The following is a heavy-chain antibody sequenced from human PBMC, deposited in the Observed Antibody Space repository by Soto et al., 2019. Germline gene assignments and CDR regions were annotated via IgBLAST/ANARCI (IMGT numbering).Heavy chain of an antibody. Sequence: QVQLVQSGAEVKKPGASVRVSCKASGYTFTGYYIHWVRQAPGQGLEWMGWINPNSGGTNYAQKFQGWVTMTRDTSISTAYMELSRLRSDDTAVYYCARERRLYSYAFGYYGMDVWGQGTTVTVSS. CDR1: GYTFTGYY. D-gene: IGHD5-18*01. J-gene: IGHJ6*02. CDR3: ARERRLYSYAFGYYGMDV. CDR2: INPNSGGT. V-gene: IGHV1-2*04.